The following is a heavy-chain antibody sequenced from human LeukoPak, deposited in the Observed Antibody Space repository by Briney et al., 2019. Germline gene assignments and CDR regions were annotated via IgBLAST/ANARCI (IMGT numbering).Heavy chain of an antibody. CDR1: GFNFDNFW. J-gene: IGHJ6*03. CDR3: AKTYYSSRAHYYYYYYMDV. Sequence: GGSLRLSCAASGFNFDNFWMSWVRQAPGKGLEWVSGISGSGDSTFYADSVKGRFTISRDNSKNTRYLQMNSLRAEDTAVYYCAKTYYSSRAHYYYYYYMDVWGKGTTVTISS. D-gene: IGHD3-10*01. V-gene: IGHV3-23*01. CDR2: ISGSGDST.